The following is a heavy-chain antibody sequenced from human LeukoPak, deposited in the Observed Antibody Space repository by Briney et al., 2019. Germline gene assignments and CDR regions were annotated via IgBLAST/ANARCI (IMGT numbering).Heavy chain of an antibody. J-gene: IGHJ4*02. D-gene: IGHD5-18*01. V-gene: IGHV3-21*01. CDR2: ISSSSSYI. CDR1: GFTFSSYS. CDR3: ASGAMAGFDY. Sequence: GGSLRLSCAASGFTFSSYSMNWVRQAPGKGLEWVSSISSSSSYIYYADSVKGRFTISRDNAKNSLYLQMNSLRAENTAVYYCASGAMAGFDYWGQGTLVTVSS.